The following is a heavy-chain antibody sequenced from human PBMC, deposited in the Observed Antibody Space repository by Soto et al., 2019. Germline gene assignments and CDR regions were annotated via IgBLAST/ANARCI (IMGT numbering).Heavy chain of an antibody. CDR1: GDSITSNSYF. V-gene: IGHV4-39*01. J-gene: IGHJ4*02. CDR2: IYYSGTT. CDR3: ARHFSVDYFDY. Sequence: SETLSLTCTVSGDSITSNSYFWAWIRQPPGKGLEWIGSIYYSGTTYYNPSLNSRVTISVDRSKNQFSLKLRSVTAADTAVYYYARHFSVDYFDYWGQGALVTVSS.